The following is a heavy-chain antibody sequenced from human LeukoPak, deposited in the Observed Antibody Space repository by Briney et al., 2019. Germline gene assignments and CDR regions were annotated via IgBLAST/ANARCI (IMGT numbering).Heavy chain of an antibody. CDR1: GFTFSSYG. CDR3: AKDLSTEPGPPYFDY. D-gene: IGHD3-3*02. V-gene: IGHV3-30*18. J-gene: IGHJ4*02. CDR2: ISYDGSNK. Sequence: PGRSLRLSCAASGFTFSSYGMHWVRQAPGKGLEWVAVISYDGSNKYYADSVKGRFTISRDNSKNTLYLQMNSLRAEDTAVYYCAKDLSTEPGPPYFDYWGQGTLVTVSS.